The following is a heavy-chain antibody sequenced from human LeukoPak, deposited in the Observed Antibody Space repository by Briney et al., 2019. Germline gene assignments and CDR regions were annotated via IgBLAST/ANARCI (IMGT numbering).Heavy chain of an antibody. J-gene: IGHJ4*02. CDR1: GFTVTTTY. CDR3: ARDSRGEGYYFDY. V-gene: IGHV3-66*01. D-gene: IGHD3-10*01. CDR2: IFRGGYT. Sequence: GGSLRLSCAASGFTVTTTYMTWVRQAPGKGPEWASIIFRGGYTYYADSVKGRFTISRGSSKNTLYLQMNSLSAEDTAVYYCARDSRGEGYYFDYWGQGTLVTVSS.